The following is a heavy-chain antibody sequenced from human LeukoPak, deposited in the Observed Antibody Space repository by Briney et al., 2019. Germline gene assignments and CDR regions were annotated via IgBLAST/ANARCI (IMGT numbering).Heavy chain of an antibody. V-gene: IGHV1-2*02. Sequence: GASVKVSCKASGYTFTSYAMHWVRQAPGQGLEWMGWINPNSGGTNYAQKFQGRVTMTRDTSISTAYMELSRLRSDDTAVYYCAREEYSSSSTGDYWGQGTLVTVSS. CDR2: INPNSGGT. J-gene: IGHJ4*02. D-gene: IGHD6-6*01. CDR1: GYTFTSYA. CDR3: AREEYSSSSTGDY.